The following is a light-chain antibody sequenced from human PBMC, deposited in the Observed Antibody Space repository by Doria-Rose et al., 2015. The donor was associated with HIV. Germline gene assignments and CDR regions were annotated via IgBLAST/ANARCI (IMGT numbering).Light chain of an antibody. Sequence: EIVLAQSPGTLSLPPGERATLSCRASQCVKSSYLAWYQQKPGQAPRLLIYDASTRATGIPGRFSGSGSGTDFTLTISRLEPEDVAVYYCQQYGTSRGTFGQGTRLEIK. CDR1: QCVKSSY. CDR2: DAS. V-gene: IGKV3-20*01. J-gene: IGKJ5*01. CDR3: QQYGTSRGT.